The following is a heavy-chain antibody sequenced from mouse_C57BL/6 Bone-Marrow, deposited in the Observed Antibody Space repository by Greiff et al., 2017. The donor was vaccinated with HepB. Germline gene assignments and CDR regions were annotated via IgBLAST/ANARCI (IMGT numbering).Heavy chain of an antibody. Sequence: QVQLQQSGAELVRPGASVTLSCKASGYTFPDYEMHWVKQTPVHGLEWIGAIDPETGGTAYKQKFKGKARLTADKSSSTAYMELHSLTSEDSACDCCTRSRDYFGSSYWYIDVWGTGTTVTVSS. CDR1: GYTFPDYE. J-gene: IGHJ1*03. D-gene: IGHD1-1*01. V-gene: IGHV1-15*01. CDR3: TRSRDYFGSSYWYIDV. CDR2: IDPETGGT.